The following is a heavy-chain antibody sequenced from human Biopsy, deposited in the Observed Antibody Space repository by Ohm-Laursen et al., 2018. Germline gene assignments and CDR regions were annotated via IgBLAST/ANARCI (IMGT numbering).Heavy chain of an antibody. Sequence: SVKVSCKAAGGTFSNYGVNWVRQAPGQGLEWLGGNIPILGTGNYAQKFQDRVTVAADTSTSTATMELRSLRSDDTAVYYCATKLTGYFHHWGQGTLVIVSS. J-gene: IGHJ1*01. CDR1: GGTFSNYG. V-gene: IGHV1-69*06. CDR3: ATKLTGYFHH. CDR2: NIPILGTG. D-gene: IGHD3-9*01.